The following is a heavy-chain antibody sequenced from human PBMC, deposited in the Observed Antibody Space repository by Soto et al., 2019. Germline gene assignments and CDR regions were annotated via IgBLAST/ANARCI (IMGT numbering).Heavy chain of an antibody. Sequence: PGGSLRLSCAASGFDFSDTWMNWVRQTPDKGLEWVARIKSKTDGGTTDYAAPVKGRFTISRDDSKNTLYLQMNSLKTEDTAVYYCTTDISYYYDSSGYYSDYWGQGTLVTVSS. CDR1: GFDFSDTW. D-gene: IGHD3-22*01. CDR3: TTDISYYYDSSGYYSDY. V-gene: IGHV3-15*07. J-gene: IGHJ4*02. CDR2: IKSKTDGGTT.